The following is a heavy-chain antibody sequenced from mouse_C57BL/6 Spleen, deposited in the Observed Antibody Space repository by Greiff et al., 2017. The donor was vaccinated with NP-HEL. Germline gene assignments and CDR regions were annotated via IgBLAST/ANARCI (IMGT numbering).Heavy chain of an antibody. J-gene: IGHJ2*01. Sequence: EVKLVESEGGLVQPGSSMKLSCTASGFTFSDYYMAWVRQVPEKGLEWVANINYDGSSTYYLDSLKSRFIISRDNAKNILYLQMSSLKSEDTATYYCARGRQLRLQDRGFDYWGQGTTLTVSS. CDR1: GFTFSDYY. V-gene: IGHV5-16*01. D-gene: IGHD3-2*02. CDR3: ARGRQLRLQDRGFDY. CDR2: INYDGSST.